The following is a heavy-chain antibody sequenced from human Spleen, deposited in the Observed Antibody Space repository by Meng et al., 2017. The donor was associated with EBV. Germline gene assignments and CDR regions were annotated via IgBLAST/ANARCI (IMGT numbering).Heavy chain of an antibody. J-gene: IGHJ4*02. V-gene: IGHV4-30-4*01. D-gene: IGHD3-22*01. CDR3: ARAAYDVSGYFDY. CDR2: IYTSGST. Sequence: RLKKPGPGLVKPSPALSPTCAVSGGSISSGGYYWSWLRQPPGKRLEWIGYIYTSGSTYYNPSLKSRPTISLDMSKNQFSLQLCSVTAADTAVYYCARAAYDVSGYFDYWGQGTLVTVSS. CDR1: GGSISSGGYY.